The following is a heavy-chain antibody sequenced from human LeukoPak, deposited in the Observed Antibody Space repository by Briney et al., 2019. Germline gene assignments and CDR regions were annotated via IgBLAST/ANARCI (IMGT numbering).Heavy chain of an antibody. CDR2: INPNSGGT. V-gene: IGHV1-2*06. J-gene: IGHJ4*02. Sequence: ASVKVSCKASGGTFSSYTISWVRQAPGQGLEWMGRINPNSGGTNYAQKFQGRVTMTRDTSISTAYMELSRLRSDDTAVYYCARDRSEVSFDYWGQGTLVTVSS. CDR1: GGTFSSYT. CDR3: ARDRSEVSFDY.